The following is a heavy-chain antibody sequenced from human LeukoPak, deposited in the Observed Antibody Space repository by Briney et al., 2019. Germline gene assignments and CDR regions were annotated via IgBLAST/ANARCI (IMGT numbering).Heavy chain of an antibody. D-gene: IGHD2-2*01. Sequence: SVKVSCKASGGTFSSYAINWVRQAPGQGLEWVGGIIPIFGTANYAQKFQDRVTITADESTSTAYMELSSLRSEDTAIYYCASRLYCSNTRCRNFPFAYWGQGTLVTVSS. CDR2: IIPIFGTA. CDR1: GGTFSSYA. J-gene: IGHJ4*02. V-gene: IGHV1-69*01. CDR3: ASRLYCSNTRCRNFPFAY.